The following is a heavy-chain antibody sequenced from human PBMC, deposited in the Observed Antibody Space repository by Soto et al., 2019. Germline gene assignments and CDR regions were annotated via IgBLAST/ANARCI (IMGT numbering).Heavy chain of an antibody. CDR3: AREIAVAWTGGGFDP. V-gene: IGHV3-53*02. CDR1: GFTVSSNY. J-gene: IGHJ5*02. Sequence: EVQLVETGGGLIQPGGSLRLSCAASGFTVSSNYMSWVRQAPGKGLEWVSVIYSGGSTYYADSVKGRFTISRDNSKNTPYFQMDSLGAEDTAVDYCAREIAVAWTGGGFDPWGQGTLVTVSS. CDR2: IYSGGST. D-gene: IGHD6-19*01.